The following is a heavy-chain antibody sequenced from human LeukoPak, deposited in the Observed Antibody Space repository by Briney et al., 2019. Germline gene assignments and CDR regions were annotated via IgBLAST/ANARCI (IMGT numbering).Heavy chain of an antibody. CDR1: GYTFTGYY. CDR2: INPNSGGT. CDR3: ARAAAGYNWFDP. J-gene: IGHJ5*02. Sequence: GASVKVSCKASGYTFTGYYMHWVRQAPGQGLEWMGWINPNSGGTNYAQKFQDRVTMTRDTSISTAYMELSRLRSDDTAVYYCARAAAGYNWFDPWGQGTLVTVSS. D-gene: IGHD6-13*01. V-gene: IGHV1-2*02.